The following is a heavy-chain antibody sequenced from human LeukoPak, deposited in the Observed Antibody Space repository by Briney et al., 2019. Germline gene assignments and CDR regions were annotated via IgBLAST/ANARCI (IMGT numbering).Heavy chain of an antibody. V-gene: IGHV2-70*11. Sequence: ESGPTLVNPTQTLTLTCTFSGFSLSTSGMFVSWIRQPPGKALEWLARIDWGDDKYYSTSLKTRLTISKDASKNQVVLTMTNMDPVDTATYYCARIRVVATITNYYYYMDVWGKGTTVTISS. J-gene: IGHJ6*03. CDR1: GFSLSTSGMF. CDR3: ARIRVVATITNYYYYMDV. CDR2: IDWGDDK. D-gene: IGHD5-12*01.